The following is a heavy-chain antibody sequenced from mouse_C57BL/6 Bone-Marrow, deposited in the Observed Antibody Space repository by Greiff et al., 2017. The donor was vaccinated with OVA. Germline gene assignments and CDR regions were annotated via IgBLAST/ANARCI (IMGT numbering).Heavy chain of an antibody. CDR3: ARNLITTVDAMDY. J-gene: IGHJ4*01. Sequence: QVQLKQPGAELVKPGASVKMSCKASGYTFTSYWLTWVKQRPGQGLEWIGDIYPGSGSTNYNEKFKSKATLTVDTSSSTAYMQLSSLTSEDSAVYYCARNLITTVDAMDYWGQGTSVTVSS. CDR1: GYTFTSYW. CDR2: IYPGSGST. D-gene: IGHD1-1*01. V-gene: IGHV1-55*01.